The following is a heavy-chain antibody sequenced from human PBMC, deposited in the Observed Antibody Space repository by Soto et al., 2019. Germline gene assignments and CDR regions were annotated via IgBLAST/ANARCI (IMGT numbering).Heavy chain of an antibody. D-gene: IGHD6-13*01. V-gene: IGHV3-9*01. CDR2: ISWNSGSI. Sequence: LRLSCAASGFTFDDYAMHWVRQAPGKGLEWVSGISWNSGSIGYADSVKGRFTISRDNAKNSLYLQMNSLRAEDTALYYCAKDSSSSWYPCFDYWGQGTLVTVSS. CDR1: GFTFDDYA. J-gene: IGHJ4*02. CDR3: AKDSSSSWYPCFDY.